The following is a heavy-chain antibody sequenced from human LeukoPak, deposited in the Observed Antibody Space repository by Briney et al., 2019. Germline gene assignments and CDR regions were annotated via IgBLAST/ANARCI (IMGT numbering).Heavy chain of an antibody. CDR1: SYSISSGYY. D-gene: IGHD3-3*01. Sequence: PSETLSLTCTVSSYSISSGYYWGWIRQPPGKGLEWIGSIYHSGSTYYNPSLKSRVTISVDTSKNQFSLKLSSVTTADTAVYYCARVPHGETIFGVVIYWFYPWGQGTLVTVFS. V-gene: IGHV4-38-2*02. CDR2: IYHSGST. J-gene: IGHJ5*02. CDR3: ARVPHGETIFGVVIYWFYP.